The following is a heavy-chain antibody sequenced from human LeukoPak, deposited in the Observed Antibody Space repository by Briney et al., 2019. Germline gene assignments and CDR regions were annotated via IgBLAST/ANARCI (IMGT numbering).Heavy chain of an antibody. V-gene: IGHV4-61*02. J-gene: IGHJ4*02. Sequence: SETLSLTCTVSGGSISSGSYYWSWIRQPAGKGLEWIGRIYTSGSTNYNPSLKSRVTISVDTSKNQFSLKLSSVTAADTAVYYCAREVKYYDSSGPFFDYWGQGTLVAVSS. D-gene: IGHD3-22*01. CDR3: AREVKYYDSSGPFFDY. CDR2: IYTSGST. CDR1: GGSISSGSYY.